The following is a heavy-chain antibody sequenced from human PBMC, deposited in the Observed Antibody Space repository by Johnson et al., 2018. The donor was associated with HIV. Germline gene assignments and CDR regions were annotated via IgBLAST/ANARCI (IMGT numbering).Heavy chain of an antibody. D-gene: IGHD6-19*01. CDR1: GFTFSDYY. V-gene: IGHV3-11*04. CDR2: ISSSGSTI. CDR3: ARIPGSGWEHDAFDI. J-gene: IGHJ3*02. Sequence: QVQLVESGGGLVQPGGSLRLSCVASGFTFSDYYMTWIRQAPRKGLEWVSYISSSGSTIYYADSVKGRFTIPRDNARNSLFLQMNSLRAEDTAVYYCARIPGSGWEHDAFDIWGQGTLVTVSS.